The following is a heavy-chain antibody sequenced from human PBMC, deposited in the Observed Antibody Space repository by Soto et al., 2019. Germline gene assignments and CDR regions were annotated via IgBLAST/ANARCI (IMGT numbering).Heavy chain of an antibody. CDR2: IVVGSGNT. Sequence: SVKRCSGGSGLTVTSSFVQWVRQARGQRPEWIGWIVVGSGNTNYAQKFQERVTITSDMSTSTAYVQLSSLRSEDTAVYYCAAVGYRSRWSPYYFHYWGQG. D-gene: IGHD6-13*01. CDR3: AAVGYRSRWSPYYFHY. V-gene: IGHV1-58*01. CDR1: GLTVTSSF. J-gene: IGHJ4*02.